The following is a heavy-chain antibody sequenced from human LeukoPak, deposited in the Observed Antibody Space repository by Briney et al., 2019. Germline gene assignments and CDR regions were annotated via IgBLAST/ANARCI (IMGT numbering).Heavy chain of an antibody. CDR3: AKGDGHPFDY. D-gene: IGHD5-24*01. Sequence: GGSLRLSCAASGFTVSSNYMSWVRQAPGKGLEWVSAISGSGGSTYYADSVKGRFTISRDNSKNTLYLQMNSLRAEDTAVYYCAKGDGHPFDYWGQGTLVTVSS. CDR1: GFTVSSNY. J-gene: IGHJ4*02. CDR2: ISGSGGST. V-gene: IGHV3-23*01.